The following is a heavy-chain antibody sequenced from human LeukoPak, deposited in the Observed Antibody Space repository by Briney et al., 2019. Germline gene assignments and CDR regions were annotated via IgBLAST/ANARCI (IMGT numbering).Heavy chain of an antibody. CDR1: GFTFSSYA. Sequence: GGSLRLSCAASGFTFSSYAMSWVRQAPGKGLEWVSSISVGGGDTFTADSVKGRFTITRENSKNTLYLQMMGLRVEDTAINLGEMAYFDSWGQGILVTVSS. D-gene: IGHD2-21*01. J-gene: IGHJ4*02. CDR2: ISVGGGDT. V-gene: IGHV3-23*01. CDR3: EMAYFDS.